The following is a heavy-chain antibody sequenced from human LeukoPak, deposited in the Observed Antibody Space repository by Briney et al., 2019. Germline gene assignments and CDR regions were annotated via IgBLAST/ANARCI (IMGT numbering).Heavy chain of an antibody. V-gene: IGHV3-23*01. D-gene: IGHD3-16*01. CDR3: ATLKQGD. Sequence: PGGSLRLSCAASGFTFSSYAMSWVRQAPGKGLEWVSSISGSGGTTYYADTVKGRFTISRDNSKNTLYLQMNSLKPEDTAVYYCATLKQGDWGQGTLVTVSS. J-gene: IGHJ4*02. CDR1: GFTFSSYA. CDR2: ISGSGGTT.